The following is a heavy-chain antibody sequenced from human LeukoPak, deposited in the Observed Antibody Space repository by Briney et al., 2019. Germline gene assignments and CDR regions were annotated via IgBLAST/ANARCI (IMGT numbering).Heavy chain of an antibody. D-gene: IGHD6-13*01. J-gene: IGHJ4*02. V-gene: IGHV4-34*01. Sequence: SETLSLTCAVYGGSFSGYYWSWIRQPPGKGLEWIGEINHSGSTNYNPSLKSRVTMSVDTSKNQFSLKLSSVTAADTAVYYCARVSSSWYSFDYWGQGTLVTVSS. CDR3: ARVSSSWYSFDY. CDR2: INHSGST. CDR1: GGSFSGYY.